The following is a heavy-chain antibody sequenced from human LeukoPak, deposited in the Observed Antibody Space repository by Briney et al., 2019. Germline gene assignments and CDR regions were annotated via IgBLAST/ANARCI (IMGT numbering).Heavy chain of an antibody. J-gene: IGHJ3*01. Sequence: TGGSLRLSCAASGLTVSSNDMSWVRQAPGKGLEWVSFIYSGDSAYYADSVKGRFTISRDSSKNTLYLQMNSLRAEDTAMYYCTKSGPPDPYWGQGTMVTVSS. V-gene: IGHV3-53*01. D-gene: IGHD1-14*01. CDR1: GLTVSSND. CDR3: TKSGPPDPY. CDR2: IYSGDSA.